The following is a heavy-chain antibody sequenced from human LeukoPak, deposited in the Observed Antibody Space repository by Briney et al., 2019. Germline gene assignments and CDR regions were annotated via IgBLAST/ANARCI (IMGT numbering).Heavy chain of an antibody. J-gene: IGHJ4*02. CDR3: ARHGYYGSGSYYSFDY. D-gene: IGHD3-10*01. Sequence: GESLRNSCKGSGYSFTGYWITWVRQMSGKGLEWMGRIDPSDSYTNYSPSFQGHVTISADKSVSTAYLQWSSLKASDTAMYYCARHGYYGSGSYYSFDYWGQGTLVTVSS. CDR1: GYSFTGYW. CDR2: IDPSDSYT. V-gene: IGHV5-10-1*01.